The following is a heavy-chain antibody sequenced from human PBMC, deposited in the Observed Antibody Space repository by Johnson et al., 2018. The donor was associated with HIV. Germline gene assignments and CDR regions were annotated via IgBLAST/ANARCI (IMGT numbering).Heavy chain of an antibody. CDR1: GFTFSSYA. V-gene: IGHV3-30*04. CDR3: AKGDTVVGAKYAFDF. J-gene: IGHJ3*01. CDR2: ISYDGSNK. Sequence: QVQLVESGGGVVQPGRSLRLSCAASGFTFSSYAMHWVRQAPGKGLEWVAVISYDGSNKYYADSVKGRFTISRDNSKSTLYLQMNSLRAEDTAVYYCAKGDTVVGAKYAFDFWGQGTMVTVSS. D-gene: IGHD1-26*01.